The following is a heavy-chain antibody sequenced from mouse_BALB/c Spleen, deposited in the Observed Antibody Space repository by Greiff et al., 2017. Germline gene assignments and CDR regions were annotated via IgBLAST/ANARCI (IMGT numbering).Heavy chain of an antibody. CDR1: GFNIKDTY. V-gene: IGHV14-3*02. Sequence: VQLKQSGAELVKPGASVKLSCTASGFNIKDTYMHWVKQRPEQGLEWIGRIDPANGNTKYDPKFQGKATITADTSSNTAYLQLSSLTSEDTAVYYCARSEVRRGAYYAMDYWGQGTSVTVSS. J-gene: IGHJ4*01. D-gene: IGHD2-14*01. CDR3: ARSEVRRGAYYAMDY. CDR2: IDPANGNT.